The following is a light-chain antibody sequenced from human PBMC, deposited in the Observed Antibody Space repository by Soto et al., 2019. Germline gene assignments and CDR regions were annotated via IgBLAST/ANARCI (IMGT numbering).Light chain of an antibody. CDR3: QQYNSYPIT. CDR2: KAS. CDR1: QSISSW. Sequence: DIQMTQSPSTLSASVGDRVTITFRASQSISSWLDWYQQKPGKAPKLLIYKASSLESGVPSRFSGSGSGTEFTLTISSLQPDDFATYYCQQYNSYPITFGPGTRLEIK. V-gene: IGKV1-5*03. J-gene: IGKJ5*01.